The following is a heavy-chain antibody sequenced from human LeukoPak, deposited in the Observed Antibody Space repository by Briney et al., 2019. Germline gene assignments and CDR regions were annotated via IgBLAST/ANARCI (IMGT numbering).Heavy chain of an antibody. Sequence: SETLSLTCTVSGDSISSGDYYWSWIRQPAGKGLEWIGRISSSGSTNYNPSFKSRVTVSLDKSKNQFSLRLTSVTAADTAVYYCASRVGGFDPWGQGTLVTVSS. V-gene: IGHV4-61*02. CDR1: GDSISSGDYY. J-gene: IGHJ5*02. CDR2: ISSSGST. CDR3: ASRVGGFDP. D-gene: IGHD6-25*01.